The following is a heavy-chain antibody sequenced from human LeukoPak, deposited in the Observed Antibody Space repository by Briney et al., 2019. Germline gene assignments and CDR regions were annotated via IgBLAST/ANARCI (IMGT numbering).Heavy chain of an antibody. CDR2: IYYSGST. D-gene: IGHD3-10*01. J-gene: IGHJ6*02. V-gene: IGHV4-39*07. CDR1: GGSISSSSYY. Sequence: SETLSLTCTVSGGSISSSSYYWGWIRQPPGTGLEWIGSIYYSGSTYYNPSLKSRVTISVDTSKNQFSLKLSSVTAADTAVYYCARDGQWFGELTHLYYYYGMDVWGQGTTVTVSS. CDR3: ARDGQWFGELTHLYYYYGMDV.